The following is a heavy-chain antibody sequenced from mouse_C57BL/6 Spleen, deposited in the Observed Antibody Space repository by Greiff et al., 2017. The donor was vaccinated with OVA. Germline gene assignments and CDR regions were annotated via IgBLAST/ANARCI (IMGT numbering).Heavy chain of an antibody. CDR2: IYPRDGST. V-gene: IGHV1-78*01. Sequence: VQVVESDAELVKPGASVKISCKVSGYTFTDHTIHWMKQRPEQGLDWIGYIYPRDGSTKYNEKFQGKATLTADKSSSTAYMQRNSLTAEDSAVYFCARYNYGPMDYWGQGTSVTVSS. J-gene: IGHJ4*01. CDR3: ARYNYGPMDY. D-gene: IGHD1-1*01. CDR1: GYTFTDHT.